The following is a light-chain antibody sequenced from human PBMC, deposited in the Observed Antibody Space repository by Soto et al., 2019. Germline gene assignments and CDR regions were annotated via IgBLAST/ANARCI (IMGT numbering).Light chain of an antibody. Sequence: EIVLTQSPATLSLSPGERATLSCGASQSVSTYLAWYQQKPRQAPRLLIYDVSNRATGIPARFSGSGSGTNFTLTIICLEPEDFAVYYCQHRSGWPPWTFGQGTKVQI. J-gene: IGKJ1*01. V-gene: IGKV3-11*01. CDR2: DVS. CDR3: QHRSGWPPWT. CDR1: QSVSTY.